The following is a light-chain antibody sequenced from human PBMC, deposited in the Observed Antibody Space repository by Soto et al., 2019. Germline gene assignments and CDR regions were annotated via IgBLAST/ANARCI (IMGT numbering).Light chain of an antibody. V-gene: IGLV1-40*01. CDR3: QSYDSSLSAHYV. CDR2: GNS. Sequence: QSVLTLLPSASGASAQRVTLSRTGRTSNIGAGNDVHWYQQLPGTVPKLLIYGNSNRPSGVPDRFSGSKSGTSASLAITGLQAEDEADYYCQSYDSSLSAHYVFGTGTKVTV. CDR1: TSNIGAGND. J-gene: IGLJ1*01.